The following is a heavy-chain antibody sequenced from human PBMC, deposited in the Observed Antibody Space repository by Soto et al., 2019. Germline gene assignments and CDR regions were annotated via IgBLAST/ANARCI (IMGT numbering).Heavy chain of an antibody. CDR1: GFSLSTSGVG. J-gene: IGHJ5*02. V-gene: IGHV2-5*02. Sequence: QITLKESGPTLVKPTQTLTLTCTFSGFSLSTSGVGVGWIRQPPGKALEWLALIYWDDDKRYSPSLKSRLTITKDTSKNQVVLTMTNMDPVDTATYYCAHFRRYSDFWSGSHSWFDPWGQGTLVTVSS. CDR3: AHFRRYSDFWSGSHSWFDP. CDR2: IYWDDDK. D-gene: IGHD3-3*01.